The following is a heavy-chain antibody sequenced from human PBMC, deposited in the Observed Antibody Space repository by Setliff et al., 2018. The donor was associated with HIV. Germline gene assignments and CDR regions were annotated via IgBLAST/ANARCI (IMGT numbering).Heavy chain of an antibody. J-gene: IGHJ4*02. CDR2: ISTNDGSEK. V-gene: IGHV3-48*03. D-gene: IGHD4-17*01. CDR1: GFTFSDYE. CDR3: ARTYYGGNY. Sequence: PGGSLRLSCEASGFTFSDYEMSWVRQAPGKGLEWVSYISTNDGSEKYYVDSVRGRFTISRDNAENSLYLRMNSLRAEDTAVYYCARTYYGGNYWGQGALVTVSS.